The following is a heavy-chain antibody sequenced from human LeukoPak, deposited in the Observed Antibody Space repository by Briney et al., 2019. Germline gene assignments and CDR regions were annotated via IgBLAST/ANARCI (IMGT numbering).Heavy chain of an antibody. V-gene: IGHV4-31*03. CDR1: GGSISRNFYF. D-gene: IGHD6-19*01. J-gene: IGHJ4*02. CDR3: ARLGSSGYYSFDY. Sequence: PSETLSLTCSVSGGSISRNFYFWSWIRQHPGKGLEWIGYVYDSGKTYLNPSLESRVSMSLDTSQNEFSLKLRSVTAADTAVYYCARLGSSGYYSFDYWGQGTLVTVSS. CDR2: VYDSGKT.